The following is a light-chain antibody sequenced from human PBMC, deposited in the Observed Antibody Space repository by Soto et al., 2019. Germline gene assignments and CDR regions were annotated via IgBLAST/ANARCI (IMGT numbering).Light chain of an antibody. CDR3: QSYDISLSGVL. CDR2: RNR. J-gene: IGLJ2*01. CDR1: SSNIGAGYD. V-gene: IGLV1-40*01. Sequence: QSVLTQPPSVSGAPGQRVTISCTGSSSNIGAGYDVHWYQLLPGTAPKVLIYRNRHRPSGVPDRFSGSKSGTSASLAITGLQADDEADYYCQSYDISLSGVLFGGGTKLTVL.